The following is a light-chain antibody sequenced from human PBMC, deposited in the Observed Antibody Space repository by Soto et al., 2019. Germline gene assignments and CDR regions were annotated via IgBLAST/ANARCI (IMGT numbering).Light chain of an antibody. CDR1: QAINTY. Sequence: DIQMTQSPSAMSASVGDRVTITCRASQAINTYLAWFQQKPGKVPKRLIYAASSLESGVPSRFSGSGSGTEFTLTIAGLQPEDFATYFCLKYSDYVPTFGGGTKVDNK. J-gene: IGKJ4*01. CDR2: AAS. V-gene: IGKV1-17*03. CDR3: LKYSDYVPT.